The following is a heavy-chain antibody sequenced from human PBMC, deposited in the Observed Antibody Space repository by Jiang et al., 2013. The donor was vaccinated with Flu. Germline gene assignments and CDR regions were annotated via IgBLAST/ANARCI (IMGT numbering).Heavy chain of an antibody. V-gene: IGHV2-70*01. CDR2: IDWDDDK. D-gene: IGHD3-10*01. CDR1: GFSLSTSGMC. CDR3: ARTPITMVRGVIIGGMDY. Sequence: KPTQTLTLTCTFSGFSLSTSGMCVSWIRQPPGKALEWLALIDWDDDKYYSTSLKTRLTISKDTSKNQVVLTMTNMDPVDTATYYCARTPITMVRGVIIGGMDYWGQGTLVTVSS. J-gene: IGHJ4*02.